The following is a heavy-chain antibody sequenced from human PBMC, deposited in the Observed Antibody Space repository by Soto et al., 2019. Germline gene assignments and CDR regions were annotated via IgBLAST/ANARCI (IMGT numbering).Heavy chain of an antibody. V-gene: IGHV1-69*01. Sequence: QVQLMQSGAEVKKPGSSVKVSCKASGGSFSSDTISWVRQAPGQGLEWLGGIVPVFGTPNHAQKFQGRVAISEDGSTNTAYMELTSLRPDDTAVYYCTRPSSGYYHDAFDIWGQGTLVTVSS. D-gene: IGHD3-22*01. CDR1: GGSFSSDT. CDR2: IVPVFGTP. CDR3: TRPSSGYYHDAFDI. J-gene: IGHJ3*02.